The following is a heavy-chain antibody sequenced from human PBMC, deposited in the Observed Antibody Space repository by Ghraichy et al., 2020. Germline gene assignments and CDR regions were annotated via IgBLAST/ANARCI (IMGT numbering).Heavy chain of an antibody. V-gene: IGHV4-38-2*01. D-gene: IGHD6-19*01. CDR1: GYSISSGYY. CDR2: IYHSGST. CDR3: ARVTAVAGTPHFDY. J-gene: IGHJ4*02. Sequence: SETLSLTCAVSGYSISSGYYWGWIRQPPGKGLEWIGSIYHSGSTYYNPSLKSRVTISVDTSKNQFSLKLSSVTAADTAVYYCARVTAVAGTPHFDYWGQGTLVTVSS.